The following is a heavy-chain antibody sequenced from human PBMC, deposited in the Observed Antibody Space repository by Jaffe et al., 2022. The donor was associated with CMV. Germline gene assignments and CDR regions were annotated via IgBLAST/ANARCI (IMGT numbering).Heavy chain of an antibody. J-gene: IGHJ3*02. CDR2: IYYSGST. CDR3: ARQDSSGWFFI. D-gene: IGHD6-19*01. CDR1: GGSISSSSYY. Sequence: QLQLQESGPGLVKPSETLSLTCTVSGGSISSSSYYWGWIRQPPGKGLEWIGSIYYSGSTYYNPSLKSRVTISVDTSKNQFSLKLSSVTAADTAVYYCARQDSSGWFFIWGQGTMVTVSS. V-gene: IGHV4-39*01.